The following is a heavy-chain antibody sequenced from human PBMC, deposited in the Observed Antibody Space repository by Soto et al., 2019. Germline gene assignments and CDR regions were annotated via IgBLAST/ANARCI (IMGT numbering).Heavy chain of an antibody. V-gene: IGHV3-30*18. D-gene: IGHD1-26*01. CDR1: GFTFSSYG. Sequence: PVGSLRLSCAASGFTFSSYGMHWVRQAPGKGLEWVAVISYDGSNKYYADSVKGRFTISRDNSKNTLYLQMNSLRAEDTAVYYCAKDAGQWLAGGWELLNYYYGMDVWGQGTTVTVSS. J-gene: IGHJ6*02. CDR2: ISYDGSNK. CDR3: AKDAGQWLAGGWELLNYYYGMDV.